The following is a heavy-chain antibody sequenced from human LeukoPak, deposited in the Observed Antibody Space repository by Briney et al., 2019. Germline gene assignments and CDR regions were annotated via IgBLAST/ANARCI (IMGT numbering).Heavy chain of an antibody. CDR1: GYTLTELS. CDR3: ATEGDIVVVPAATRYFQH. CDR2: FDPEDGET. V-gene: IGHV1-24*01. Sequence: ASVKVSCKVSGYTLTELSMHWVRQAPGKGLEWMGGFDPEDGETIYAQKCQGRVTMTEDTSTDTAYMELSSLRSEDTAVYYCATEGDIVVVPAATRYFQHWGQGTLVTVSS. J-gene: IGHJ1*01. D-gene: IGHD2-2*01.